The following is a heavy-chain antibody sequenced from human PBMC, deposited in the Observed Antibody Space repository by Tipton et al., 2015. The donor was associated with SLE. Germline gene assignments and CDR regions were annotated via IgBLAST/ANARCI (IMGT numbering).Heavy chain of an antibody. J-gene: IGHJ4*02. CDR2: ISYSSEYI. D-gene: IGHD3-10*01. V-gene: IGHV3-11*06. Sequence: SLRLSCVASGFTFSDYYMSWIRQAPGKGLEWVASISYSSEYIYYADSVKGRFTISRDNAYSSLYLQMNSLRAEDTAVYYCARAFYGSGSACIDYWGQGTLVTVSS. CDR3: ARAFYGSGSACIDY. CDR1: GFTFSDYY.